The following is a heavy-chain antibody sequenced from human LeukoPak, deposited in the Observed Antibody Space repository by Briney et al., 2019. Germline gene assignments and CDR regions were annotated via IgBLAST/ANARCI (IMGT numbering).Heavy chain of an antibody. CDR3: ARWGVSYVNHLAFDI. CDR2: IYYSGST. Sequence: SETLSLTCTVSGGSISSSSYYWSWIRQPPGKGLEWIGYIYYSGSTNYNPSLKSRVTISVDTSKNQFSLKLSSVTAADTAVYYCARWGVSYVNHLAFDIWGQGTMVTVSS. V-gene: IGHV4-61*01. J-gene: IGHJ3*02. CDR1: GGSISSSSYY. D-gene: IGHD1-26*01.